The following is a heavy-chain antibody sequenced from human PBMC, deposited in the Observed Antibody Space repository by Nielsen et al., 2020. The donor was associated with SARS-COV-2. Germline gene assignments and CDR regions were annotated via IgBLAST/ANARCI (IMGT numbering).Heavy chain of an antibody. J-gene: IGHJ3*02. D-gene: IGHD1-1*01. Sequence: GGSLRLSCAASGFTFSSYWMHWGRQAPGKGLVWVSRINSDGSSTSYADSVKGRFTISRDNAKNTLYLQMNSLRAEDTAVYYCAREESNWKPDAFDIWGQGTMVTVSS. V-gene: IGHV3-74*01. CDR3: AREESNWKPDAFDI. CDR2: INSDGSST. CDR1: GFTFSSYW.